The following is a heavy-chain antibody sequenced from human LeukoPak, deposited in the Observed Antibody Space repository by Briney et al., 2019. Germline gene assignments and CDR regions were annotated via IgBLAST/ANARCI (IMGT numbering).Heavy chain of an antibody. V-gene: IGHV3-7*03. D-gene: IGHD3-22*01. J-gene: IGHJ4*02. Sequence: PGGSLRLSCAASGFTFSSYWMSWVRQAPGKGLEWVANIKQDGSEKYYVDSVKGRFTISRDNAKNSLYLQMNSLRAEDTAVYYCAREYYYDSSGPVDYWSQGTLVTVSS. CDR3: AREYYYDSSGPVDY. CDR2: IKQDGSEK. CDR1: GFTFSSYW.